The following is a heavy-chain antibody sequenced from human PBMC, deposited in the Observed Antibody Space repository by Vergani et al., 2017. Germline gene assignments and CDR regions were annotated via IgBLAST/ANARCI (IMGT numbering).Heavy chain of an antibody. CDR1: GGSFSGYY. CDR3: ARYEYSSSCFDY. J-gene: IGHJ4*02. V-gene: IGHV4-34*01. CDR2: INHSGST. D-gene: IGHD6-6*01. Sequence: QVQLQQWGAGLLKPSETLSLTCAVYGGSFSGYYWSWIRQPPGKGLEWIGEINHSGSTNYNPSLKSRVTISVDTSKNQFSLKLSSVTAADTAVYYCARYEYSSSCFDYWGQGTLVTVSS.